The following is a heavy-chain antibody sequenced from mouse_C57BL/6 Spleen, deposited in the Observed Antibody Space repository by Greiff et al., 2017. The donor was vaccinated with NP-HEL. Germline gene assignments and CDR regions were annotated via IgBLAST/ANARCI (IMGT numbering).Heavy chain of an antibody. Sequence: QVQLKESGPELVKPGASVKISCKASGYAFSSSWMNWVKQRPGKGLEWIGRIYPGDGDTNYNGKFKGKATLTADKSSSTAYMQLSSLTSEDSAVYFCAREGTTVGYYFDYWGQGTTLTVSS. D-gene: IGHD1-1*01. V-gene: IGHV1-82*01. CDR2: IYPGDGDT. J-gene: IGHJ2*01. CDR1: GYAFSSSW. CDR3: AREGTTVGYYFDY.